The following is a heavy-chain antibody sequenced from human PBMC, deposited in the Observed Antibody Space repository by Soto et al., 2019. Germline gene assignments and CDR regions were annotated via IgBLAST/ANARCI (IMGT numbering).Heavy chain of an antibody. CDR2: ISAYNGNT. V-gene: IGHV1-18*01. Sequence: QVQLVQSGAEVKKPGASVKVSCKASGYTFTSYGISWVRQAPGQGLAWMGWISAYNGNTNYAQKLQGRVTMTTDTSTSTAYMELRSLRSDDTAVYYCARVVWDIVVVVAAGWGSYGMDVWGQGTTVTVSS. J-gene: IGHJ6*02. CDR1: GYTFTSYG. D-gene: IGHD2-15*01. CDR3: ARVVWDIVVVVAAGWGSYGMDV.